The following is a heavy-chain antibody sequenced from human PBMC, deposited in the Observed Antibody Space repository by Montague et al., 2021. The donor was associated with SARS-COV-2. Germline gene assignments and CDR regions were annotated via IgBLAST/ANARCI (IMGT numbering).Heavy chain of an antibody. CDR1: GGSFSGYY. D-gene: IGHD4-23*01. V-gene: IGHV4-34*01. J-gene: IGHJ4*02. Sequence: SETLSLTCAVYGGSFSGYYWTWIRQSPGKGLEWLAEINHSGTTNYNFNPSLRSRATISVDTSKSQFPLKLSSVTAADTGVYYCARWDPQTLTLIGLRGKSASDYWGQGTLVTVSS. CDR3: ARWDPQTLTLIGLRGKSASDY. CDR2: INHSGTT.